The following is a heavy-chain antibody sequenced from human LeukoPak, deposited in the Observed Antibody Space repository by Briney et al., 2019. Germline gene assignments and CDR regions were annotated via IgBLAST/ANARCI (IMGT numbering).Heavy chain of an antibody. Sequence: SETLSLTCAVYGGSFSGYCWSWIRQPPGKGLEWIGEINHSGSTNYNPSLKSRVTISVDTSKNQFSLKLSSVTAADTAVYYCARAGIWAFDYWGQGTRVTVSS. CDR2: INHSGST. V-gene: IGHV4-34*01. D-gene: IGHD6-19*01. CDR3: ARAGIWAFDY. CDR1: GGSFSGYC. J-gene: IGHJ4*02.